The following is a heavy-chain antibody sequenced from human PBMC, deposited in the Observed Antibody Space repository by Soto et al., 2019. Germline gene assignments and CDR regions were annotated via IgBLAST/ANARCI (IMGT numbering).Heavy chain of an antibody. V-gene: IGHV3-23*01. CDR3: ARDDILCSGGSCYGVPMAV. CDR2: ISGSGGST. J-gene: IGHJ6*03. Sequence: GGSLRLSCAASGFTFSTYAMTWVRQAPGKGLEWVSGISGSGGSTNYADSVKGRFTISRDNSKNMLHLQMDSLRAEDTAVYYCARDDILCSGGSCYGVPMAVWGKGTTVTV. CDR1: GFTFSTYA. D-gene: IGHD2-15*01.